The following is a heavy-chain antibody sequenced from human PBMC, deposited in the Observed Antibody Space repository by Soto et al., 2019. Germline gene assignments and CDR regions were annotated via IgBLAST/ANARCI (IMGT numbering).Heavy chain of an antibody. D-gene: IGHD6-13*01. CDR1: GFTFSNQW. J-gene: IGHJ4*02. CDR2: INTDGSST. CDR3: ARDPPDISAAGLDY. V-gene: IGHV3-74*01. Sequence: PGGSLRLSCAASGFTFSNQWMHWVRQPPGKGLVWASRINTDGSSTTYEDSVKGRFTISRDNAYNTLYLQMNSLRADDTAVYYCARDPPDISAAGLDYWGQGTLVTVSS.